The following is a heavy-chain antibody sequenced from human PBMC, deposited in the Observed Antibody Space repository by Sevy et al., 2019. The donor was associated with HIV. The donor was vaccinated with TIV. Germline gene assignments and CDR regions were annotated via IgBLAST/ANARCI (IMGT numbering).Heavy chain of an antibody. V-gene: IGHV3-30-3*01. CDR2: ISYDGSNK. D-gene: IGHD5-12*01. J-gene: IGHJ6*02. CDR3: ARDMGYSGYDLGGFYYYYGMDV. Sequence: GGSLRHSCAASGFTFSSYAMHWVRQAPGKGLEWVAVISYDGSNKYYADSVKGRFTISRDNSKNTLYLQMNSLRAEDTAVYYCARDMGYSGYDLGGFYYYYGMDVWGQGTTVTVSS. CDR1: GFTFSSYA.